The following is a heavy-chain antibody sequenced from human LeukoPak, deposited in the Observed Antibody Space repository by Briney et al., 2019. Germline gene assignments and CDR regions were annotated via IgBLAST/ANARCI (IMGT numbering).Heavy chain of an antibody. CDR1: GGSFSGYY. CDR3: ARGRYSSSWHNWFDP. CDR2: ISHSGST. Sequence: PSETLSLTCAVYGGSFSGYYWSWIRQPPGKGLEWIGEISHSGSTNYNPSLKSRVTISVDTSKNQFSLKLSSVTAADTAVYYCARGRYSSSWHNWFDPWDQGTLVTVSS. D-gene: IGHD6-13*01. J-gene: IGHJ5*02. V-gene: IGHV4-34*01.